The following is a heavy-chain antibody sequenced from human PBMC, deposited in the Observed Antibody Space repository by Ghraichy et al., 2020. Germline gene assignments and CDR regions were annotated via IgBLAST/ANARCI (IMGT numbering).Heavy chain of an antibody. CDR3: ARTDGWYYFDY. J-gene: IGHJ4*02. Sequence: SETLSLTCTVSGGSISSYYWSWIRQPPGKGLEWIGYIYYSGSTNYNPSLKSRVTISVDTSKNQFSLKLSSVTAADTAVYYCARTDGWYYFDYWGQGTLVTVSS. CDR1: GGSISSYY. D-gene: IGHD6-19*01. CDR2: IYYSGST. V-gene: IGHV4-59*01.